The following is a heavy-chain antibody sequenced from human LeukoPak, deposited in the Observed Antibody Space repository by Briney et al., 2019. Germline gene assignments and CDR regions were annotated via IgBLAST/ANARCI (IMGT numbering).Heavy chain of an antibody. J-gene: IGHJ4*02. CDR3: AKDLGGYCSGGSCYSPDY. CDR1: GFTFSSHG. Sequence: GRSLRLSCAASGFTFSSHGMQWVRQAPGKGLEWVAVISYDGSNKYYADSVKGRFTISRDNSKNTLYLQMNSLRAEDTAVYYCAKDLGGYCSGGSCYSPDYWGQGTLVTVSS. V-gene: IGHV3-30*18. CDR2: ISYDGSNK. D-gene: IGHD2-15*01.